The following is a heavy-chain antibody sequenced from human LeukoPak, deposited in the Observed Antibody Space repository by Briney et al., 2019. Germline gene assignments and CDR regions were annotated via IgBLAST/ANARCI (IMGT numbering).Heavy chain of an antibody. J-gene: IGHJ4*02. Sequence: SETLSLTCAVYGGSFSGYYWSWIRQPPGKGLEWIGEINHSGSTNYNPSLKSRVTISVDTSKNQFSLKLSSVTAADTAVYYCARAGDYDYVWGSYRPTTKTYYFDYWGQGTLVTVSS. CDR1: GGSFSGYY. D-gene: IGHD3-16*02. V-gene: IGHV4-34*01. CDR2: INHSGST. CDR3: ARAGDYDYVWGSYRPTTKTYYFDY.